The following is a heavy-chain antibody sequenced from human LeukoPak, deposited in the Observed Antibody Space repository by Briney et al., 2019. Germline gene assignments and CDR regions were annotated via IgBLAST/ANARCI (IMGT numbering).Heavy chain of an antibody. CDR1: GYSISSGYY. V-gene: IGHV4-38-2*02. CDR2: IYHSGST. D-gene: IGHD1-26*01. J-gene: IGHJ6*03. CDR3: ARRKVGSTFYYYYYMDV. Sequence: KPSETLSLTCTVSGYSISSGYYWGWIRQPPGKGLEWIGSIYHSGSTYYNPSLKSRVTISVDTSKNQFSLKLSSVTAADTAVYYCARRKVGSTFYYYYYMDVWGKGTTVTVSS.